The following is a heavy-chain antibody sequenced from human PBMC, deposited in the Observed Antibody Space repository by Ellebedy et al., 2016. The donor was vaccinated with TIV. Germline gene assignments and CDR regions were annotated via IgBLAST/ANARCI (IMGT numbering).Heavy chain of an antibody. D-gene: IGHD4-23*01. Sequence: GGSLRLXXAASEFTSVANTITGSARPQGRGLRGFPPLIIVISYIYYADSVKGRFTISRDNSKNTLYLQMNSLRAEDTAVYYCARDGRDYGGFLDYWGQGTLVTVSS. CDR3: ARDGRDYGGFLDY. V-gene: IGHV3-21*04. CDR2: LIIVISYI. CDR1: EFTSVANT. J-gene: IGHJ4*02.